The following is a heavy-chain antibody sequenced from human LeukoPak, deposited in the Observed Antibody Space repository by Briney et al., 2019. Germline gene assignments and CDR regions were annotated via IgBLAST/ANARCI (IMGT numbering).Heavy chain of an antibody. CDR3: ARGRGYCSSTSCYLNWFDP. V-gene: IGHV4-59*12. Sequence: PSETLSLTCTVSGGSISSYYWSWIRQPPGKGLEWIGYIYYSGSTNYNPSLKSRVTISVDTSKNQFSLKLSSVTAADTAVYYCARGRGYCSSTSCYLNWFDPWGQGTLVTVSS. CDR2: IYYSGST. D-gene: IGHD2-2*01. CDR1: GGSISSYY. J-gene: IGHJ5*02.